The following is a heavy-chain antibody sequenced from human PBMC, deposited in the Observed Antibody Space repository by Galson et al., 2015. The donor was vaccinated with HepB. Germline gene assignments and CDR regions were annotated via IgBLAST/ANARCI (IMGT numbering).Heavy chain of an antibody. CDR1: GFTFDDYA. Sequence: SLRLSCAASGFTFDDYAMHWVRQAPGKGLEWVSGISWNSGSIGYADSVKGRFTISRDNAKNTLYLQMNSLRAEDTALYYCARVALTVAGLGHFDYWGQGTLVTVSS. V-gene: IGHV3-9*01. CDR2: ISWNSGSI. CDR3: ARVALTVAGLGHFDY. J-gene: IGHJ4*02. D-gene: IGHD6-19*01.